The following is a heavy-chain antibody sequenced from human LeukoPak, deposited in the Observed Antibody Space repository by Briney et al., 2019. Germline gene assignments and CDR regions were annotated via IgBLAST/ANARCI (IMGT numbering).Heavy chain of an antibody. J-gene: IGHJ4*02. CDR3: ASLPWYEGY. CDR1: GGSFSGYY. D-gene: IGHD6-13*01. V-gene: IGHV4-34*01. CDR2: INHSGST. Sequence: PSETLSLTCAVYGGSFSGYYWSWIRQPPGKGLEWIGEINHSGSTNYNPSLKSRVTISVGMSKNQFSLKLSSVTAADTAVYYCASLPWYEGYWGQGTLVTVSS.